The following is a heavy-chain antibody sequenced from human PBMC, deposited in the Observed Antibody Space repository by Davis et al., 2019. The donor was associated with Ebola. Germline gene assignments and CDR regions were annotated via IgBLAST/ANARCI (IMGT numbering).Heavy chain of an antibody. V-gene: IGHV1-69*04. CDR3: ARDLVVPAAIARGYYYYGMDV. CDR1: GGTFSSFA. Sequence: SVQVSCKASGGTFSSFAISWVRQAPGQGLEWMGRIIPILGIANYAQKFQGRVTITADKSTSTAYMELSSLRSEDTAVYYCARDLVVPAAIARGYYYYGMDVWGQGTTVTVSS. J-gene: IGHJ6*02. D-gene: IGHD2-2*02. CDR2: IIPILGIA.